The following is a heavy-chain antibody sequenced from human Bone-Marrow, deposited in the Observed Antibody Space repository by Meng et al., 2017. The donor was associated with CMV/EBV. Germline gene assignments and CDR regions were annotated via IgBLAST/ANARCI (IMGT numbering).Heavy chain of an antibody. D-gene: IGHD2-2*01. CDR1: GGTFSSYA. V-gene: IGHV1-69*05. Sequence: SVKVFCKASGGTFSSYAISWVRQAPGQGLEWMGGIIPIFGTANYAQKFQGRVTITTDESTSTAYMELSSLRSEDTAVYYCARALVPWDPAAVVPAAIQWYYYGMDVWGQGTTVTVSS. CDR2: IIPIFGTA. J-gene: IGHJ6*02. CDR3: ARALVPWDPAAVVPAAIQWYYYGMDV.